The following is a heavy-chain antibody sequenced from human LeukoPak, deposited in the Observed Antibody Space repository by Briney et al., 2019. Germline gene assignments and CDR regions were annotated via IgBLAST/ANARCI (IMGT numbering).Heavy chain of an antibody. CDR1: GGSFSGYY. D-gene: IGHD5-18*01. CDR3: ARELPGGYSYGYDY. V-gene: IGHV3-53*01. J-gene: IGHJ4*02. Sequence: PSETLSLTCAVYGGSFSGYYWSWIRQPPGKGLEWVSVIYSGGSTYYADSVKGRFTISRDNSKNTLYLQMNSLRAEDTAVYYCARELPGGYSYGYDYWGQGTLVTVSS. CDR2: IYSGGST.